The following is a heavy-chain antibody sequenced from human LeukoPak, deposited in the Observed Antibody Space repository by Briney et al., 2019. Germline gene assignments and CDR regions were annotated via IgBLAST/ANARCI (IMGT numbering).Heavy chain of an antibody. V-gene: IGHV5-51*01. J-gene: IGHJ4*02. D-gene: IGHD3-3*01. CDR2: VFPADSDT. CDR3: ARHGGAFDY. CDR1: GYSFTSSW. Sequence: GESLKISCKGSGYSFTSSWIGWVRQMPGKGLEWMGIVFPADSDTRYSPSFQGQVTFSADKSISTAYLQWSSLKASDSAIYYRARHGGAFDYWGQGTLVTVSS.